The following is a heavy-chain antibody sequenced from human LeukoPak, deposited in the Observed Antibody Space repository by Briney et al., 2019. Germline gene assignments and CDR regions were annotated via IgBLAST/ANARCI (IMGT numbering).Heavy chain of an antibody. V-gene: IGHV3-30*18. CDR2: ISYDGSNK. D-gene: IGHD4-23*01. Sequence: GGSLRLSCAASGFTFSSYGMHWVRQAPGKGLEWVAVISYDGSNKYYADSVKGRFTISRDNSKNTLYLQMNSLRAEDTAVYYCAKDLVPYYGGNSRAVKATYYYYYGMDVWGQGTTVTVSS. J-gene: IGHJ6*02. CDR3: AKDLVPYYGGNSRAVKATYYYYYGMDV. CDR1: GFTFSSYG.